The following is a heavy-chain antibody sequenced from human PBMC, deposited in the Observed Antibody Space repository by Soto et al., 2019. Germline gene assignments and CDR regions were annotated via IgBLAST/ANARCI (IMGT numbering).Heavy chain of an antibody. J-gene: IGHJ4*02. D-gene: IGHD2-15*01. CDR2: ISAYNGNT. CDR1: GYTFTSYG. V-gene: IGHV1-18*01. Sequence: ASVKVSCKASGYTFTSYGISWVRQAPGQGVEWMGWISAYNGNTNYAQKLQGRVTMTTDTSTSTAYMELRSLRSDDTAVYYCARGYCSGGSCYPNAYVDYWGQGTLVTVSS. CDR3: ARGYCSGGSCYPNAYVDY.